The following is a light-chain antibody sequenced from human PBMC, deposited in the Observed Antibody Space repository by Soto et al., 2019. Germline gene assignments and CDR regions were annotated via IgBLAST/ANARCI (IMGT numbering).Light chain of an antibody. CDR2: KAS. V-gene: IGKV2-30*01. CDR3: MQCSHVPRT. CDR1: QSLVYSDGNTH. Sequence: DVVMTQSPLSLPVTLGQPASISCRSSQSLVYSDGNTHLNWFQQRPGQSPRRLIYKASNPDSGVPDIVRGSGSGTDFTLKISGGEAEDVWGYYCMQCSHVPRTVRQGTKVEIK. J-gene: IGKJ1*01.